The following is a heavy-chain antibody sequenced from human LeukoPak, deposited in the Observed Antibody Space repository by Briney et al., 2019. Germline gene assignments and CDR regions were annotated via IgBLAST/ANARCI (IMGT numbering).Heavy chain of an antibody. CDR2: IDPTDSYT. CDR1: GYSYTIYW. V-gene: IGHV5-10-1*01. D-gene: IGHD6-25*01. CDR3: ARSGRRYYFDS. J-gene: IGHJ4*02. Sequence: GESLKISCKASGYSYTIYWITWLRQMPRKGLEWMGTIDPTDSYTTYSPSFQGHVTISTYKSISTAYLQWSSLKASDTAMYYCARSGRRYYFDSWGQGTLVTVSS.